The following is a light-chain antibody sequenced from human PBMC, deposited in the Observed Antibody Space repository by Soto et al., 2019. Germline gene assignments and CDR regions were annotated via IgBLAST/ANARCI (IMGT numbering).Light chain of an antibody. CDR3: RSYATSTPYV. V-gene: IGLV2-14*03. Sequence: QSVLTQPASVSGSPGQSITISCTGTSSDVGGYNYVSWYQQHPGKAPKLMIYRVSHRPSGVSNRFSGSKSGNTASLTISGLQADDEADYFCRSYATSTPYVCGTGTKVTVL. CDR2: RVS. J-gene: IGLJ1*01. CDR1: SSDVGGYNY.